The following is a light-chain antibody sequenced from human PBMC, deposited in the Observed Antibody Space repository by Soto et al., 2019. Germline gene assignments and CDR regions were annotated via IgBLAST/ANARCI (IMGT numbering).Light chain of an antibody. Sequence: QSALTQPASVSGAPGQSITISCTGTSSDVGGYNFVSWYQQHPGKAAKLMIYDVSNRPSGVANRFSGSKSGNTASLTISGLQAEDEADYYCRSYTSSSSGVFGGGTKLTVL. J-gene: IGLJ3*02. CDR2: DVS. V-gene: IGLV2-14*01. CDR3: RSYTSSSSGV. CDR1: SSDVGGYNF.